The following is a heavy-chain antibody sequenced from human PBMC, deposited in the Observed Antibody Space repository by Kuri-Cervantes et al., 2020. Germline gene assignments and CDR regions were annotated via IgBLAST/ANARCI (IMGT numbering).Heavy chain of an antibody. CDR3: ARDLDYYDSSGYISWFDP. Sequence: GESLKISCAASGFTFDDYAMHWVRQAPGKGLEWVAVISYDGSNKYYADSVKGRFTISRDNSKNTLYLQMNSLRAEDTAVYYCARDLDYYDSSGYISWFDPWGQGTLVTVSS. V-gene: IGHV3-30*03. J-gene: IGHJ5*02. D-gene: IGHD3-22*01. CDR1: GFTFDDYA. CDR2: ISYDGSNK.